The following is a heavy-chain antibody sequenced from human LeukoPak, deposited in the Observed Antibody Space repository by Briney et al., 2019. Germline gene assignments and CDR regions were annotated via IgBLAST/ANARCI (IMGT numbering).Heavy chain of an antibody. CDR3: ARVLTDFWSGYYNWFDP. Sequence: SETLSLTCTVSGGSISSSSYYWGWIRQPPGKGLEWIGSIYYSGSTYYNPSLKSRVTISVDTSKNQFSLKLSSVTAADTAVYYCARVLTDFWSGYYNWFDPWGQGTLVTVSS. J-gene: IGHJ5*02. D-gene: IGHD3-3*01. CDR2: IYYSGST. CDR1: GGSISSSSYY. V-gene: IGHV4-39*07.